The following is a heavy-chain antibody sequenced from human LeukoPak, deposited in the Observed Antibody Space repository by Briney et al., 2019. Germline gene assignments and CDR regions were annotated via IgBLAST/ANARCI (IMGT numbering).Heavy chain of an antibody. Sequence: GGSLRLSCAASGFTFSDYYMSWIRQAPGKGLEWVSYISSSGSTIYYADSVKGRFTISRDNSKNTLYLQMNSLRAEDTAVYYCAKDNSVRGSGSYYIFYYYYMDVWGKGTTVTTSS. CDR3: AKDNSVRGSGSYYIFYYYYMDV. D-gene: IGHD3-10*01. CDR1: GFTFSDYY. CDR2: ISSSGSTI. J-gene: IGHJ6*03. V-gene: IGHV3-11*04.